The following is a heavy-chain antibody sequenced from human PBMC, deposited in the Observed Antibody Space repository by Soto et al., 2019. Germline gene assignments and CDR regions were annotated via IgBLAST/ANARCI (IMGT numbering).Heavy chain of an antibody. D-gene: IGHD6-13*01. Sequence: EVQLLESGGGLVQPGGSLRLSCAASGFTFSSYAMSWVRQAPGKGLEWDSAISGSGGSTYYADSVKGRFTISRDNSKNTLYLQMNSLRAEDTAVYYCAKADPAAAGTWYYFDYWGQGTTVTVSS. CDR3: AKADPAAAGTWYYFDY. CDR2: ISGSGGST. CDR1: GFTFSSYA. V-gene: IGHV3-23*01. J-gene: IGHJ4*02.